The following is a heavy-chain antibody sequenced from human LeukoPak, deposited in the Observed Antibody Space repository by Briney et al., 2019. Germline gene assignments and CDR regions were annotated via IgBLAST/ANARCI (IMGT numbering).Heavy chain of an antibody. J-gene: IGHJ4*02. CDR2: INHSGST. Sequence: SETLSLTCAVYGGSFSGYYWCWIRPPPGKGLEWNGEINHSGSTDYNPSLKSRVTISVDTSKNQFSLKLGSVTAADTAVYYCARGPYCDYAHWGQGTLVTVSS. V-gene: IGHV4-34*01. CDR3: ARGPYCDYAH. CDR1: GGSFSGYY. D-gene: IGHD4-17*01.